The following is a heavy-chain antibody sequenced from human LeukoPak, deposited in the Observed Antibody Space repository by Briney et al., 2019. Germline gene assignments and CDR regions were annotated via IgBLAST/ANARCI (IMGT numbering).Heavy chain of an antibody. Sequence: PGESLQISCKGSGYTFTSYWIGWVRQMPGKGLEWMGIIYPGDSDTRYSPSFQGQVAISADKSISTAYLQWSSLKASDTAMYYCARQRVGASEYYFDYWGQGTLVTVSS. J-gene: IGHJ4*02. V-gene: IGHV5-51*01. CDR3: ARQRVGASEYYFDY. D-gene: IGHD1-26*01. CDR2: IYPGDSDT. CDR1: GYTFTSYW.